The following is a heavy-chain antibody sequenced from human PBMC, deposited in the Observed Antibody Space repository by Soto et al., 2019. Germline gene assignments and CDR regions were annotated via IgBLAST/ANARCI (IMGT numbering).Heavy chain of an antibody. CDR3: ARVGYQVESY. J-gene: IGHJ4*02. Sequence: QVQLVQSGAEVKKPGSSVKVSCKASGGTFSSYTISWVRQAPGQGLEWMGRIIPILGIANYAQKFQGRVTITADKSTSTAYRALSRLGSEDTGVYYGARVGYQVESYWGQGTLVTVSS. CDR1: GGTFSSYT. V-gene: IGHV1-69*02. D-gene: IGHD3-16*02. CDR2: IIPILGIA.